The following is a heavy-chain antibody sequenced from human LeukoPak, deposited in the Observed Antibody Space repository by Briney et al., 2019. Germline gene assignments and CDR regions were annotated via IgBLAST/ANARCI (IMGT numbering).Heavy chain of an antibody. CDR2: INHSGSP. CDR1: GGSFSGYY. J-gene: IGHJ3*02. Sequence: SETLSLTCAVYGGSFSGYYWSWLRQPPGKGLEWVGEINHSGSPNYNVSLKSRATISLDTSKKQFSLRLASVAAADTAVYYCASLPVTHGAFDIWGQGTMVTVSS. CDR3: ASLPVTHGAFDI. V-gene: IGHV4-34*01. D-gene: IGHD2-21*02.